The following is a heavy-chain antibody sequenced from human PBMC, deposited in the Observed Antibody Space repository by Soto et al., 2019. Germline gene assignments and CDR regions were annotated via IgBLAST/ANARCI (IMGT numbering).Heavy chain of an antibody. D-gene: IGHD2-15*01. V-gene: IGHV3-21*01. CDR2: ITNRGTHT. CDR3: ARAHEVAWFDS. CDR1: GFSFSSYT. J-gene: IGHJ5*01. Sequence: GGSLRLSCAASGFSFSSYTMNGVRQAPGKGLQWVSSITNRGTHTYSADSVKGRFTISRDNDKNSLYLQMNNLRAEDTAIYFCARAHEVAWFDSWGLGTLVTVSS.